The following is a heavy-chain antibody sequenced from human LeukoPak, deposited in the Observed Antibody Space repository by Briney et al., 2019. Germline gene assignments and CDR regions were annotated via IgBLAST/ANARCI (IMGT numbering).Heavy chain of an antibody. CDR3: ARNNKGRQLGGC. Sequence: ASVKVSCKASGYTFTSYYMHWVRRAPRQGLEWVGLINPSVGTTSSAHHFKGKVTITRERSTSTVYMELSRLRSDDRAVFSCARNNKGRQLGGCGGEGTRVSVSS. CDR1: GYTFTSYY. J-gene: IGHJ4*02. V-gene: IGHV1-46*01. CDR2: INPSVGTT. D-gene: IGHD6-13*01.